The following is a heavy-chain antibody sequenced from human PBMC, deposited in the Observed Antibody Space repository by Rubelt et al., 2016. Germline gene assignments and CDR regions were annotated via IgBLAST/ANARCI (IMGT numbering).Heavy chain of an antibody. D-gene: IGHD2-2*01. CDR1: GGSFSGYF. CDR3: AREQLLSDYYYGMDV. Sequence: QVQLQQWGAGLLKPSETLSLTCAVYGGSFSGYFWSWIRQPPGKGLEWIGRIYTSGSTNYNPSLKSRVTMSVNTSKNQFSLRRGSVTAADTAVYYCAREQLLSDYYYGMDVWGQGTTVTVSS. J-gene: IGHJ6*02. CDR2: IYTSGST. V-gene: IGHV4-59*10.